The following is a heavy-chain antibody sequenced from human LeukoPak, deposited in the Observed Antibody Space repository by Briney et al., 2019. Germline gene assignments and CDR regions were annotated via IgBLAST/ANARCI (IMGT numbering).Heavy chain of an antibody. CDR2: ISSSSSYT. V-gene: IGHV3-11*06. D-gene: IGHD7-27*01. Sequence: PGGSLRLSCAASGFTLSDYYMSWIRQAPGKGLEWVSYISSSSSYTNYADSVKGRFTISRDNAKSSLYLQMNSLRAEDTAVYYCVRVDWGSFAFDIWGQGTTVTVSS. CDR3: VRVDWGSFAFDI. CDR1: GFTLSDYY. J-gene: IGHJ3*02.